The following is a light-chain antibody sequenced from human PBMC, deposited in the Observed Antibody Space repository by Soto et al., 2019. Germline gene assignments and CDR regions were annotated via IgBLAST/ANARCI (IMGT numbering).Light chain of an antibody. J-gene: IGKJ1*01. CDR1: QSVSSY. CDR2: DAS. Sequence: EIVLTQSPATLSLSPGERDTLSCRASQSVSSYLAWYQQKPGQAPRLLIYDASTRATGISARISGSGSGTEFTLTISSLQSEDFAIYYCQPYNNWPRTVGQGTQVDIK. V-gene: IGKV3-15*01. CDR3: QPYNNWPRT.